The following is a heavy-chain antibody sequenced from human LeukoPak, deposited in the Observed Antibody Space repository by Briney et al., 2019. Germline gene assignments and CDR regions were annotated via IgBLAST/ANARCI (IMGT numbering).Heavy chain of an antibody. Sequence: SETLSLTCTISGGSISDYYWSWIRQPPGKGLEWIGYVYCSGSTKYNPSLNSRVTISSDTSKKQLSLKVTSVTAADTAVYYCARRRAVPGHYYFDYWGQGILVTVSS. V-gene: IGHV4-59*08. CDR3: ARRRAVPGHYYFDY. CDR1: GGSISDYY. D-gene: IGHD3-10*01. CDR2: VYCSGST. J-gene: IGHJ4*02.